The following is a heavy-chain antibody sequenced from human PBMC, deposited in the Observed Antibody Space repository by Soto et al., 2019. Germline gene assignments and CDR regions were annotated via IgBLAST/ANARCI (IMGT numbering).Heavy chain of an antibody. J-gene: IGHJ5*02. V-gene: IGHV1-58*01. CDR3: AADPYGSGSFRHPSPLPFDP. CDR2: IVVGSGNT. CDR1: GFTFTSSA. Sequence: QMQLVQSGPEVKKPGTSVKVSCKASGFTFTSSAVQWVRQARGQRLEWIGWIVVGSGNTNYAQKFQERVTITRDMSTSTAYMELSSLRSEDTAVYYWAADPYGSGSFRHPSPLPFDPWGQGTLVTVSS. D-gene: IGHD3-10*01.